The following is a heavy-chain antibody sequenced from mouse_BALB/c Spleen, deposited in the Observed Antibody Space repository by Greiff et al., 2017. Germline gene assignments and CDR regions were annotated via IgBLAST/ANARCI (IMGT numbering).Heavy chain of an antibody. CDR1: GFTFSSYG. Sequence: EVQVVESGGDLVKPGGSLKLSCAASGFTFSSYGMSWVRQTPDKRLEWVATISSGGSYTYYPDSVKGRFTISRDNAKNTLYLQMSSLKSEDTAMYYCARHKNDYYGNFFAYWGQGTLVTVSA. CDR3: ARHKNDYYGNFFAY. D-gene: IGHD2-1*01. V-gene: IGHV5-6*01. J-gene: IGHJ3*01. CDR2: ISSGGSYT.